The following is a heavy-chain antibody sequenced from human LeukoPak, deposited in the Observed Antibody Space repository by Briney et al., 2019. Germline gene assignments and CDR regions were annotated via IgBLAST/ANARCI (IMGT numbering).Heavy chain of an antibody. J-gene: IGHJ4*02. Sequence: GGSLRLSCAASGFTFSSYWMSWVRQAPGKGLEWVANIKQDGSEKYYVDSVKGRFTISRDNAKDSLYLQMSGLRAEDTAVYYCARDSGSHSGNLGFDYWGQGTLVTVSS. D-gene: IGHD1-26*01. V-gene: IGHV3-7*01. CDR3: ARDSGSHSGNLGFDY. CDR2: IKQDGSEK. CDR1: GFTFSSYW.